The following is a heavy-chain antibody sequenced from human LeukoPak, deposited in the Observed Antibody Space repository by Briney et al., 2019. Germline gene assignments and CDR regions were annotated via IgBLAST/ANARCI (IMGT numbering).Heavy chain of an antibody. CDR3: ARDEARYSSGYYPNWFDP. J-gene: IGHJ5*02. Sequence: ASVKVSCKASGYTFTSYSISWVRQAPGQGLERMGWISGYNGYTHYAHNLQGRVTMTTDTSTSTAYMELRSLRSDDTAVYYCARDEARYSSGYYPNWFDPWGQGTLVTVSS. CDR1: GYTFTSYS. CDR2: ISGYNGYT. V-gene: IGHV1-18*01. D-gene: IGHD3-22*01.